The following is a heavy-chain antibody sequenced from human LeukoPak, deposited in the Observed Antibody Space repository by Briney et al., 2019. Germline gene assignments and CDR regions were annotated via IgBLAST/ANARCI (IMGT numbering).Heavy chain of an antibody. Sequence: GGSLRLSCAASEFTFSSYVMHWFRRAPGKGLEGWAVIWSDGSNKYYADSVKGRFTISRDNSKNTLFLQMNTLRAEDTAVYYCARAPVAASYYFDYWGQGTLVTVSS. J-gene: IGHJ4*02. CDR2: IWSDGSNK. V-gene: IGHV3-33*01. CDR1: EFTFSSYV. CDR3: ARAPVAASYYFDY. D-gene: IGHD6-19*01.